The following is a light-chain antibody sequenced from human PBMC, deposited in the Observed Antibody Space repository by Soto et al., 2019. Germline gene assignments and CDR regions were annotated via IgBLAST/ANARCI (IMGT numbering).Light chain of an antibody. J-gene: IGKJ1*01. Sequence: DVQITQSPSTLSASVGDRVTIPCRASQSISSWLAWYQQKPGKAPKLLIYDASSLESGVPSRLSDSGSGTEFTLTISSLQPDDFATYYCQQYNSYWTFGQGTKVDIK. CDR2: DAS. V-gene: IGKV1-5*01. CDR1: QSISSW. CDR3: QQYNSYWT.